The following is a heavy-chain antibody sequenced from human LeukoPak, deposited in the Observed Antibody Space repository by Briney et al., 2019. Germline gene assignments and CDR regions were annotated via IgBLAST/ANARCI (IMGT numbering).Heavy chain of an antibody. CDR1: GFTLSSHW. Sequence: QSGGSLRLSCAASGFTLSSHWMHWVRQAPGKRLVWVSRINSDGSSTIYADSVKGRLTISRDNAKNTLYLQMNSLRAEDTAVYYCARGRYDILTGHYYFDYWGQGTLVTVSS. J-gene: IGHJ4*02. CDR2: INSDGSST. V-gene: IGHV3-74*01. CDR3: ARGRYDILTGHYYFDY. D-gene: IGHD3-9*01.